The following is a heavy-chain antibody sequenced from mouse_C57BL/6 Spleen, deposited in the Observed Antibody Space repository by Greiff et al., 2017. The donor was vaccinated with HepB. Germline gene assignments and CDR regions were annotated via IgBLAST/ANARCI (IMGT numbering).Heavy chain of an antibody. J-gene: IGHJ2*01. D-gene: IGHD1-1*01. Sequence: VQLQQPGAELVKPGASVKVSCKASGYTFTSYWMHWVKQRPGQGLEWIGRLHPSDSDTNYNQKFKGKATLTVDKSSSTAYMQLSSLTSEDSAVYYCAITFITTVAGFDYWGQGTTLTVSS. CDR2: LHPSDSDT. CDR3: AITFITTVAGFDY. V-gene: IGHV1-74*01. CDR1: GYTFTSYW.